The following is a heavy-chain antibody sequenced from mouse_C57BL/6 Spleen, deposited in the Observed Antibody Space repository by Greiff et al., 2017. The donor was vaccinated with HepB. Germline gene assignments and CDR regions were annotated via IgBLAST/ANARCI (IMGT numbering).Heavy chain of an antibody. Sequence: VQLVESGPGLVAPSQSLSITCTVSGFSLTSYGVSWVRQPPGQGLEWLGVIWGDGSTNYHSALISRLSISKDNSKSQVVLKLNSLQNDDTATYYCAKGLRSLTTIGMDYWGQGTSVTVSS. V-gene: IGHV2-3*01. D-gene: IGHD1-1*01. CDR3: AKGLRSLTTIGMDY. CDR1: GFSLTSYG. CDR2: IWGDGST. J-gene: IGHJ4*01.